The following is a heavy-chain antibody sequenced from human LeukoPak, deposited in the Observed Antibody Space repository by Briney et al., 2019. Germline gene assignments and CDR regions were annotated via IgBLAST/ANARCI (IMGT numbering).Heavy chain of an antibody. CDR1: AFTFSSYA. V-gene: IGHV3-23*01. D-gene: IGHD3-3*01. CDR3: AKENYDFWSGYSNWFDS. J-gene: IGHJ5*01. CDR2: LSGSGGST. Sequence: AGGSLRLSCAASAFTFSSYAMSWVRQAPGKGLEWVSALSGSGGSTYYADSVKGRFTISRDNSKKTLYLQMNDLRVEDTAVYYCAKENYDFWSGYSNWFDSWGQGTVVTVSS.